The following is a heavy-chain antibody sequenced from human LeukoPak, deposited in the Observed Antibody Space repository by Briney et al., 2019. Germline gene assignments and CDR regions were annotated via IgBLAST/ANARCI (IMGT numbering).Heavy chain of an antibody. V-gene: IGHV4-34*01. Sequence: SETLSLTCTVSGGSISRYYWSWIRQPPGKGLEWIGEINHSGSTNYNPSLKSRVTISGDTSKNQFSLKLSSVTAADTAVYYCARHVWFGDGRFDPWGQGTLVTVSS. CDR2: INHSGST. CDR1: GGSISRYY. CDR3: ARHVWFGDGRFDP. D-gene: IGHD3-10*01. J-gene: IGHJ5*02.